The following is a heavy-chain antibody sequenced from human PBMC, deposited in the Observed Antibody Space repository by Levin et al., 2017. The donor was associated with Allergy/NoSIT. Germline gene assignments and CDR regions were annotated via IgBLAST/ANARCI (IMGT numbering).Heavy chain of an antibody. D-gene: IGHD3-22*01. J-gene: IGHJ4*02. Sequence: GGSLRLSCAASGFTFSSYAMSWVRQAPGKGLEWVSAISGSGGSTYYADSVKGRFTISRDNSKNTLYLQMNSLRAEDTAVYYCAKSRNYYDSSGYYLGGQGTLVTVSS. CDR1: GFTFSSYA. CDR2: ISGSGGST. CDR3: AKSRNYYDSSGYYL. V-gene: IGHV3-23*01.